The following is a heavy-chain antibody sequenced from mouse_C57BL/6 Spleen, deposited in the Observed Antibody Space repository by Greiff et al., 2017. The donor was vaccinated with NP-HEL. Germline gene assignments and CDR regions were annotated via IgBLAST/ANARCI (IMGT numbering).Heavy chain of an antibody. V-gene: IGHV1-18*01. D-gene: IGHD2-3*01. CDR3: ASRWLPHYYAMDY. Sequence: VQLQQSGPELVKPGASVKIPCKASGYTFTDYNMDWVKQSHGKSLEWIGDINPNNGGTIYNQKFKGKATLTVDKSSSTAYMELRSLTSEDTAVYYCASRWLPHYYAMDYWGQGTSVTVSS. CDR2: INPNNGGT. J-gene: IGHJ4*01. CDR1: GYTFTDYN.